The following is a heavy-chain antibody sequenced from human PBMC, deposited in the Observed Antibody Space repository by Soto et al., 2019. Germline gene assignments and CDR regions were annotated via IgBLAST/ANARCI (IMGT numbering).Heavy chain of an antibody. CDR3: ARGQDFSDSSGYDDY. CDR2: INPSGGST. CDR1: GYTFTSYY. J-gene: IGHJ4*02. D-gene: IGHD3-22*01. Sequence: GSSGRVSCKASGYTFTSYYVPWVRQAPGQGLEWMGIINPSGGSTSYAQKFQGRVTMTRDTCTSTVYMELSSLRSEDTAVYYCARGQDFSDSSGYDDYWRKGTQVTSPQ. V-gene: IGHV1-46*01.